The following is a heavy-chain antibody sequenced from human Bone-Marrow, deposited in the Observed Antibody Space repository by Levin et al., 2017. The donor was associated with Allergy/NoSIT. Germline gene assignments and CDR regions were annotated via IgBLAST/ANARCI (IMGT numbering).Heavy chain of an antibody. CDR3: ARENNFWSGYYLDY. Sequence: GESLKISCAASGFTFSSYAMHWVRQAPGKGLEWVAVISYDGSNKYYADSVKGRFTISRDNSKNTLYLQMNSLRAEDTAVYYCARENNFWSGYYLDYWGQGTLVTVSS. CDR2: ISYDGSNK. V-gene: IGHV3-30-3*01. J-gene: IGHJ4*02. D-gene: IGHD3-3*01. CDR1: GFTFSSYA.